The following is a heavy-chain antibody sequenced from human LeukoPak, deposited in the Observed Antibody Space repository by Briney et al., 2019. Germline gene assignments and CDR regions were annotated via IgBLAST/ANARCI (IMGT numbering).Heavy chain of an antibody. D-gene: IGHD5-12*01. Sequence: PSETLSLTCSVSGGSISSGDYYCSWIRQHPGKGLEWIGYIHYSGSTYYNPSLKSRVSISVSTSKNRFSLQLSSVTAADTAVYYCARVIGYDQLDYWGQGTLVTVSS. CDR2: IHYSGST. CDR1: GGSISSGDYY. CDR3: ARVIGYDQLDY. J-gene: IGHJ4*02. V-gene: IGHV4-31*03.